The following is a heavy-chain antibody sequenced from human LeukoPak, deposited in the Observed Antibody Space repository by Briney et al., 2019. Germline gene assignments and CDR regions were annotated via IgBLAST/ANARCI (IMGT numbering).Heavy chain of an antibody. CDR2: ISDSGGNK. CDR3: AKRGVVIRVILVGFHKEAYYFES. J-gene: IGHJ4*02. Sequence: PGGSLRLSCAVSGITLSNYGMSWVRQAPGKRLEWVAGISDSGGNKKYADSVKGRFTISRDNPKSTLYLQMNSLRAEDTAVYFCAKRGVVIRVILVGFHKEAYYFESWGQGALVTVSS. CDR1: GITLSNYG. V-gene: IGHV3-23*01. D-gene: IGHD3-22*01.